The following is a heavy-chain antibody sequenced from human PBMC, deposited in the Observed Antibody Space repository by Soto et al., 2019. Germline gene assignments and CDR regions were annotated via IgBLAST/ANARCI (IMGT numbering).Heavy chain of an antibody. CDR2: INAGNGNT. J-gene: IGHJ6*03. D-gene: IGHD2-2*01. Sequence: QVQLGQSGAEVEKPGASVQVSCTASGYNFNNSAGHWVRQAPGQVLEWIGWINAGNGNTKHSPNFQGRVAITSDTGARTVYMQLSGVRSEDKSIYDGAKGHLAVVPVASGHQYMDVWGKGTTVTVS. CDR3: AKGHLAVVPVASGHQYMDV. V-gene: IGHV1-3*01. CDR1: GYNFNNSA.